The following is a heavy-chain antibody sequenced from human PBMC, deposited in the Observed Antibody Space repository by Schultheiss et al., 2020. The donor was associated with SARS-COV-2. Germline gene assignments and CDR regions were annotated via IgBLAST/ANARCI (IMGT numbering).Heavy chain of an antibody. CDR1: GGSFSGYY. Sequence: SQTLSLTCAVYGGSFSGYYWSWIRQPPGKGLEWIGYIYYSGSTNYNPSLKSRVTISVDTSKNQFSLKLSSVTAADTAVYYCASAGYCSSTSCLTPYYYGMDVWGQGTTVTVSS. CDR3: ASAGYCSSTSCLTPYYYGMDV. CDR2: IYYSGST. D-gene: IGHD2-2*01. J-gene: IGHJ6*02. V-gene: IGHV4-59*08.